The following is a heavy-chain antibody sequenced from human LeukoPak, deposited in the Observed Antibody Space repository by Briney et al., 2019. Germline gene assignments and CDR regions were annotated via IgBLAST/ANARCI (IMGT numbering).Heavy chain of an antibody. V-gene: IGHV3-23*01. CDR2: ISGSGGST. CDR1: GFTFSSYG. D-gene: IGHD3-16*02. CDR3: ARAGFLITFGGVIS. J-gene: IGHJ5*02. Sequence: GGTLRLSCAASGFTFSSYGMSWVRQAPGKGLEWVSAISGSGGSTYYADSVKGRFTISRDNSKNTVYLQMNSLRAEDTAIYYCARAGFLITFGGVISWGQGTLVTVSS.